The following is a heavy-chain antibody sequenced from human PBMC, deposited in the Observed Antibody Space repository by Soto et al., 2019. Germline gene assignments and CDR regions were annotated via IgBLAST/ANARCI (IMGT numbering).Heavy chain of an antibody. Sequence: VSTIGTGGGNIYYADSVRGRFTISRDNSENTLYLQMNGLRAEDTAIYFCAKGGTSHIYGIDVWGPGTTVTVSS. CDR3: AKGGTSHIYGIDV. J-gene: IGHJ6*02. V-gene: IGHV3-23*01. D-gene: IGHD2-2*01. CDR2: IGTGGGNI.